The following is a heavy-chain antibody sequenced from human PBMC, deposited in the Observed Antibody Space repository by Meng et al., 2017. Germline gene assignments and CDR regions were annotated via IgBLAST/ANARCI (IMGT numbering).Heavy chain of an antibody. CDR1: GYTFTSYG. Sequence: ASVKVSCKASGYTFTSYGISWVRQAPGQGLEWMGGISAYNGNTNYAQKLQGRVTMTTDTSTSTAYMELRSLRSDDTAVYYCARRLGYCSSTSCYGGFLGYYFDYWGQGTLVTVSS. V-gene: IGHV1-18*01. D-gene: IGHD2-2*01. CDR3: ARRLGYCSSTSCYGGFLGYYFDY. CDR2: ISAYNGNT. J-gene: IGHJ4*02.